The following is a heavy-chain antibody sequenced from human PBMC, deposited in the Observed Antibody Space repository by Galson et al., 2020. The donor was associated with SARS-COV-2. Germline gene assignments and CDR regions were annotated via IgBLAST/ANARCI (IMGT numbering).Heavy chain of an antibody. J-gene: IGHJ4*02. CDR2: ISYDGSNK. Sequence: GGSLRLSCAASGFTFSSYAMHWVRQASGKGLEWVAVISYDGSNKYYADSVKGRFTISRDNSKNTLYLQMNSLRAEDTAVYYCGSGSYWQKIDYWGQGTLVTVSS. CDR3: GSGSYWQKIDY. CDR1: GFTFSSYA. D-gene: IGHD3-10*01. V-gene: IGHV3-30*04.